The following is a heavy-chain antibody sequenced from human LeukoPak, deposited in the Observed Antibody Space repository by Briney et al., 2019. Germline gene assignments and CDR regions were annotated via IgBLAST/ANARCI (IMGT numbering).Heavy chain of an antibody. V-gene: IGHV4-39*07. Sequence: SETLSLTCTVSGGSISSSSYYWGWIRQPPGKGLEWIGSIYYSGSTYYNPSLKSRVTISVDTSKNQFSLKLSSVTAADTAVYYCARGVGSSGRGWYFDYWGQGTLVTVSS. CDR2: IYYSGST. CDR1: GGSISSSSYY. J-gene: IGHJ4*02. D-gene: IGHD6-19*01. CDR3: ARGVGSSGRGWYFDY.